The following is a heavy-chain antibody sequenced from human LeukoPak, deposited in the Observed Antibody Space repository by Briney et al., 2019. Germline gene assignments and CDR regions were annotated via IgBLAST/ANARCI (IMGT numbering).Heavy chain of an antibody. CDR1: GGSFSGYY. V-gene: IGHV3-23*01. CDR2: INGSGGST. D-gene: IGHD2-2*01. CDR3: AKGGSTSLNNWFDP. Sequence: ETLSLTCAVYGGSFSGYYWSWVRQAPGKGLEWVSAINGSGGSTCYADSVKGRFTISRDNSKNTLYLQMNSLRAEDTAVYYCAKGGSTSLNNWFDPWGQGTLVTVSS. J-gene: IGHJ5*02.